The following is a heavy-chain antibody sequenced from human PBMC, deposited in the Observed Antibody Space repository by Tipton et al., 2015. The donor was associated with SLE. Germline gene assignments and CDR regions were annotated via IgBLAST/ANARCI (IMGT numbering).Heavy chain of an antibody. D-gene: IGHD1-26*01. CDR2: IYYSGST. CDR1: GGSISSHY. Sequence: TLSLTCTVSGGSISSHYWSWIRQPPGKGLEWIGYIYYSGSTNYNPSLKSRVTISVDTSKIQFSLKLSSVTAADTAVYYCARGGSYGGRTFDIWGQGTMVTVSS. V-gene: IGHV4-59*11. J-gene: IGHJ3*02. CDR3: ARGGSYGGRTFDI.